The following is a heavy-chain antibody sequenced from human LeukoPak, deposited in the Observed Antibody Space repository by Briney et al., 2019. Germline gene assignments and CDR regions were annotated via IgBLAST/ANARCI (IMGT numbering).Heavy chain of an antibody. J-gene: IGHJ4*02. D-gene: IGHD2-15*01. Sequence: GGSLRPSCAVSGFTLTNHGVSWVRQAPGKGLEWVSIITGTGGRYYGDSVKGRFILSRDNSKNTVYMQMSSLRAEDTATYYCAKDYCRDGNCPFPFLDSWGQGTLVTVSS. CDR3: AKDYCRDGNCPFPFLDS. CDR2: ITGTGGR. V-gene: IGHV3-23*01. CDR1: GFTLTNHG.